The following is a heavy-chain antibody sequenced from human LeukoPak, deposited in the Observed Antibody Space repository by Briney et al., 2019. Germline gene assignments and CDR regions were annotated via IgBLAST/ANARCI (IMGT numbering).Heavy chain of an antibody. J-gene: IGHJ4*02. CDR1: GYTFTSYS. Sequence: ASVTVSCTASGYTFTSYSISWVRQDPRQGLEWMGWIGAYNGNTNYAQKLHSRVTMTTDTSTSTTYMELRSLRSDDAAVYYCARDRAEYSSSTRGYVDYWGQGTLVTVSS. CDR2: IGAYNGNT. D-gene: IGHD6-6*01. CDR3: ARDRAEYSSSTRGYVDY. V-gene: IGHV1-18*01.